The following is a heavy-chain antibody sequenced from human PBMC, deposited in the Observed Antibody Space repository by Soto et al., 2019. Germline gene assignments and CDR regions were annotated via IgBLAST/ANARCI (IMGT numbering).Heavy chain of an antibody. CDR2: ISYDGSNK. Sequence: GGSLRLSCAASGFTFSNYGMHWVRQAPGKGLEWVAVISYDGSNKYYADSVKGRFTISRDNSKNTLYLQMNSLRAEDTAVYYCAKDNSPTSYYYYMDVWGKGTTVTVSS. CDR1: GFTFSNYG. CDR3: AKDNSPTSYYYYMDV. J-gene: IGHJ6*03. V-gene: IGHV3-30*18.